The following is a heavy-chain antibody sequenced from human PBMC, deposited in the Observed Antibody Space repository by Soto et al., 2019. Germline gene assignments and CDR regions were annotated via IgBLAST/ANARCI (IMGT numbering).Heavy chain of an antibody. CDR2: ISGSGVST. V-gene: IGHV3-23*01. CDR3: AREGFRAVMSYYGMDV. CDR1: GFTFSSYA. Sequence: PGGSLRLSCAASGFTFSSYAMSWVRQAPGKGLEWVSAISGSGVSTYYADSVKGRFTISRDNAKNSLYLQMNSLRAEDTAVYYCAREGFRAVMSYYGMDVWGQGTTVTVS. J-gene: IGHJ6*02. D-gene: IGHD3-16*01.